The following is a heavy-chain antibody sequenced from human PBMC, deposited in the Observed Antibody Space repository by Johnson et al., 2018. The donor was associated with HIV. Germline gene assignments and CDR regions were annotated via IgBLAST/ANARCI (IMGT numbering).Heavy chain of an antibody. D-gene: IGHD3-22*01. CDR2: ISYDGSNK. V-gene: IGHV3-30-3*01. CDR1: GFTFSSYA. CDR3: TTDPMFLCYLYHSRP. J-gene: IGHJ3*01. Sequence: QVQLVESGGGVVQPGRSLRLSCAASGFTFSSYAMHWVRQAPGKGLEWVAVISYDGSNKYYADSVKGRFTISRDNSKNTLYLQMNSLKTEDTAVYFCTTDPMFLCYLYHSRPWGQGTMVTGSS.